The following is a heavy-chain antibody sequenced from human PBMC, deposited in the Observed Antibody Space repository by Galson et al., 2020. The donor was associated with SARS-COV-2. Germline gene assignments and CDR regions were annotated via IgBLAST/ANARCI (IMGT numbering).Heavy chain of an antibody. CDR1: GGSISSSSYY. CDR3: VAGSPGEYAFDI. V-gene: IGHV4-31*03. D-gene: IGHD3-10*01. Sequence: SETLSLTCTVSGGSISSSSYYWGWIRQHPGKGLEWIGYTYYSGSTYYNPSLKSRVTISVDTSKNQFSLKLSSVTAADTAVYYCVAGSPGEYAFDIWGQGTMVTVSS. CDR2: TYYSGST. J-gene: IGHJ3*02.